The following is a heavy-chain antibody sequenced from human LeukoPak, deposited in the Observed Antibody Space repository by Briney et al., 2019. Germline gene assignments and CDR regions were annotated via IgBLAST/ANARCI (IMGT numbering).Heavy chain of an antibody. Sequence: PGGSLRLSCAASGFTFSSYSMNWVRQAPGKGLEWVSSISSSSSYIYYADSVKGRFTISRDNAKNSLYLQMNSLRAEDTAVYYCARVTAAAGPGSLGYWGQGTLVTVSS. CDR2: ISSSSSYI. J-gene: IGHJ4*02. CDR3: ARVTAAAGPGSLGY. CDR1: GFTFSSYS. D-gene: IGHD6-13*01. V-gene: IGHV3-21*01.